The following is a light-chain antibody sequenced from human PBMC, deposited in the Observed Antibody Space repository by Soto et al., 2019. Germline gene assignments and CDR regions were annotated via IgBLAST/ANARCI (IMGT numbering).Light chain of an antibody. J-gene: IGKJ1*01. CDR3: QQFGSSPT. Sequence: ETVLTPSPSTLSSSPGERATLSRRASQSVSRSYLAWFQQKPGQAPRLLIYGASTRATGIPDRFSGSGSGTDFSLTISRLEPEDFAVYYCQQFGSSPTFGQGTKVDIK. V-gene: IGKV3-20*01. CDR1: QSVSRSY. CDR2: GAS.